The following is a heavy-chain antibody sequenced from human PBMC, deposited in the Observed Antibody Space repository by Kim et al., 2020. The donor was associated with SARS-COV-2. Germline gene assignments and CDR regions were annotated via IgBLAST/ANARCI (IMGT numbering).Heavy chain of an antibody. J-gene: IGHJ4*02. D-gene: IGHD3-22*01. V-gene: IGHV3-9*01. Sequence: GGSLRLSCVASGFTFDDHAMHWVRQAPGKGLEWVSGISWNSGSMFYADSVKGRFTISRDNAKNSLYLQMNSLRAEDTALYYCAKAYYYDSTSYYRSLDYWGQGTLVTVSS. CDR1: GFTFDDHA. CDR2: ISWNSGSM. CDR3: AKAYYYDSTSYYRSLDY.